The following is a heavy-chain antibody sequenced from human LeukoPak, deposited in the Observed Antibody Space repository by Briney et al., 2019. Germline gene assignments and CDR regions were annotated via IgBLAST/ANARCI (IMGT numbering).Heavy chain of an antibody. CDR3: ARKITVAGTNCFDP. Sequence: ASVKVSCKASGYAFTTYGITWVRQAPGQGLEWMGWISAYNGDTNYAQKLQGRVTMTTDTSTSTAYMGLRSLRSDDTAVYYCARKITVAGTNCFDPWGQGTLVTVSS. CDR1: GYAFTTYG. V-gene: IGHV1-18*01. J-gene: IGHJ5*02. D-gene: IGHD6-19*01. CDR2: ISAYNGDT.